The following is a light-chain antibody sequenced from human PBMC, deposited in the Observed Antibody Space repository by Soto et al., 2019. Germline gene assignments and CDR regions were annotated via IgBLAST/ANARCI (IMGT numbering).Light chain of an antibody. V-gene: IGLV1-47*01. J-gene: IGLJ2*01. Sequence: QSVLTQPPSASGTPGQRVTMSCSGSRSNIGLKYVYWYQLLPGAAPKLLIYRNNQRPSGVPDRFSGSMSGTSASLAISGLRSEDEADYYCASWDDSLSGVVFGGGTKLTVL. CDR2: RNN. CDR3: ASWDDSLSGVV. CDR1: RSNIGLKY.